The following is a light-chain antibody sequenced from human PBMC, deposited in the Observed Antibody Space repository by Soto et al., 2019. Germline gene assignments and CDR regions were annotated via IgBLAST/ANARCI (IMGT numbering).Light chain of an antibody. CDR2: AAS. CDR3: QQSHSKPLT. Sequence: IQRTQSPSSLSASVGDRVTITCPASQSISRYVNWYQHKPGKAPTVLIHAASSLQSGVPSGFSGSGSGTDFFLTISSLQPEDFAVYYCQQSHSKPLTFGGGTKVDI. J-gene: IGKJ4*01. CDR1: QSISRY. V-gene: IGKV1-39*01.